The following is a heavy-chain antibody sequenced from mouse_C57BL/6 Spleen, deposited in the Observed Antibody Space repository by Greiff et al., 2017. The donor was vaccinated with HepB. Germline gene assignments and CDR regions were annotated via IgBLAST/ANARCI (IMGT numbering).Heavy chain of an antibody. J-gene: IGHJ1*03. V-gene: IGHV2-5*01. CDR2: IWRGGST. D-gene: IGHD1-1*01. Sequence: VQGVESGPGLVQPSQSLSITCTVSGFSLTSYGVHWVRQSPGKGLEWLGVIWRGGSTDYNAAFMSRLSITKDNSKSQVFFKMNSLQADDTAIYYCAKNYYGSPYWYFDVWGTGTTVTVSS. CDR3: AKNYYGSPYWYFDV. CDR1: GFSLTSYG.